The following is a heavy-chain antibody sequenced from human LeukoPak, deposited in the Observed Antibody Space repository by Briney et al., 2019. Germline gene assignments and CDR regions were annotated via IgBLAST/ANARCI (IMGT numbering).Heavy chain of an antibody. V-gene: IGHV4-34*01. CDR3: ARHSGYDPYYFDY. CDR1: GFTFSSYW. D-gene: IGHD5-12*01. J-gene: IGHJ4*02. CDR2: INHSGST. Sequence: KSGGSLRLSCAASGFTFSSYWMSWIRQPPGKGLEWIGEINHSGSTNYNPSLKSRVTISVDTSKNQFSLKLSSVTAADTAVYYCARHSGYDPYYFDYWGQGTLVTVSS.